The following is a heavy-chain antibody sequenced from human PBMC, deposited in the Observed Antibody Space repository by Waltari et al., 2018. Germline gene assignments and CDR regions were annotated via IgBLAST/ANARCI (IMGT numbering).Heavy chain of an antibody. CDR2: VKEDGSVK. J-gene: IGHJ3*02. V-gene: IGHV3-7*01. D-gene: IGHD2-21*01. CDR3: ARDRHYSAFDI. Sequence: EVQLVESGGGLVQPGGSLRLSCAASGFTFSTSWMSWVRQTPGKGLEFVANVKEDGSVKNYVDSVKGRFTISRDNAKNSLYLQMNSLRADDTAVYYCARDRHYSAFDIWGQGTMVTVSS. CDR1: GFTFSTSW.